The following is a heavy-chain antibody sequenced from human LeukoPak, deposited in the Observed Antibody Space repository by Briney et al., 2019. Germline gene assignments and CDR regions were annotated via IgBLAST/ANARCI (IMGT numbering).Heavy chain of an antibody. CDR3: ARYSSSGLDY. CDR1: GGSIRSCH. Sequence: SETLSLTCTVSGGSIRSCHWSWIRQPPGKGLEWIGYIYNSGSTNYSPSLKSRVTISVDTSKNQFSLKLSSVTAEDTAVYYCARYSSSGLDYWGQGTLVTVSS. D-gene: IGHD6-19*01. V-gene: IGHV4-59*01. CDR2: IYNSGST. J-gene: IGHJ4*02.